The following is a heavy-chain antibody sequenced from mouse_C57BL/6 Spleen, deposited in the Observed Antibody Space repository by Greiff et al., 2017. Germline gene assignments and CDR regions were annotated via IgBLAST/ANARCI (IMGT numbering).Heavy chain of an antibody. CDR3: ARGSFYWYFEV. Sequence: EVKLVESGGGLVQPGESLKLSCESNEYEFTSHDMSWVRKTPEKRLELVAAINSDGGSTYYPDTMERRFIISRDNTEKTLYLQMSSLRSEDTALYYCARGSFYWYFEVWGTGTTVTVSS. V-gene: IGHV5-2*03. CDR1: EYEFTSHD. CDR2: INSDGGST. J-gene: IGHJ1*03.